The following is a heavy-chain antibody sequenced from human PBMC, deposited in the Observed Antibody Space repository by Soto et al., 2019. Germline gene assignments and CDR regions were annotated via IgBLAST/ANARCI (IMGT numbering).Heavy chain of an antibody. CDR2: MYHSGST. CDR3: ATLSSVWQFGFDY. V-gene: IGHV4-39*01. D-gene: IGHD6-19*01. J-gene: IGHJ4*02. CDR1: GGSIGSNNYY. Sequence: SETLSLTCTVSGGSIGSNNYYWGWIRQPPGKGLEWIGSMYHSGSTYYNPSLKSRVTISVDTSKNQFSLKLSSVTAADTAVYYCATLSSVWQFGFDYWGQGTLVTVSS.